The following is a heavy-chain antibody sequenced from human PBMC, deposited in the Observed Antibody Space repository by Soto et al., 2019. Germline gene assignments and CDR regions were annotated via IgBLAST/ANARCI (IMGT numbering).Heavy chain of an antibody. V-gene: IGHV3-49*04. CDR3: TRGNLLRGKMLPAVFDY. D-gene: IGHD3-16*01. CDR2: IRNKGYSATT. J-gene: IGHJ4*02. CDR1: EFKIGAFG. Sequence: RLSSRAAEFKIGAFGINWVRKAQGKGLEWVGFIRNKGYSATTEYAASVRGRFTISRDDSKSVAYLLMESLKTDDTAVYYCTRGNLLRGKMLPAVFDYWGQGTLVTVSS.